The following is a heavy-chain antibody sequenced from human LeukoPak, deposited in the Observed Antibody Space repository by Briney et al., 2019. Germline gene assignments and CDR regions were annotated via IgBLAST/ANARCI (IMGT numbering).Heavy chain of an antibody. CDR3: ARTYYYGSGRNYFDY. CDR2: IYHSGST. D-gene: IGHD3-10*01. CDR1: GGSISSGGYS. Sequence: PSQTLSLTCAVSGGSISSGGYSWSWIRQPPGKGLEWIGYIYHSGSTYYNPSLKSRVTTSVDRSKNQFSLKLSSVTAADTAVYYCARTYYYGSGRNYFDYWGQGTLVTVSS. V-gene: IGHV4-30-2*01. J-gene: IGHJ4*02.